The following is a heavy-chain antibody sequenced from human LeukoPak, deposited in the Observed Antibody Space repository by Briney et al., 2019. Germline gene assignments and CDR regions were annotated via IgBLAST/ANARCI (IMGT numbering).Heavy chain of an antibody. CDR3: ARSLNIVVVPAATNHRLDY. D-gene: IGHD2-2*01. CDR1: GYKFMNYG. Sequence: ASVRVSCKASGYKFMNYGINWVRQAPGQGLEWMGWISAYLRQTTYAQKFQDRVTMTTDTSTSTAYMELSSLRSEDTAVYYCARSLNIVVVPAATNHRLDYWGQGTLVTVSS. J-gene: IGHJ4*02. CDR2: ISAYLRQT. V-gene: IGHV1-18*01.